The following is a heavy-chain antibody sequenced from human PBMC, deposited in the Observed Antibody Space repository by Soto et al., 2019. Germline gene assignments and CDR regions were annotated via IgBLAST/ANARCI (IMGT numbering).Heavy chain of an antibody. CDR2: IRSKAYGGTT. CDR3: TRYTEYSSSYYYYGMDV. CDR1: GFTFGDYA. Sequence: GGSLRLSCTASGFTFGDYAMSWFRQAPGKGLEWVGFIRSKAYGGTTEYAASVKGRFTISRDDSKSIAYLQMNSLKTEDTAVYYCTRYTEYSSSYYYYGMDVWGQGTTVTVSS. J-gene: IGHJ6*02. V-gene: IGHV3-49*03. D-gene: IGHD6-6*01.